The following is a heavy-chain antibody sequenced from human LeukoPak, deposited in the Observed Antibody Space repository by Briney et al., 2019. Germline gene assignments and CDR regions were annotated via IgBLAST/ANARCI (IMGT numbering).Heavy chain of an antibody. Sequence: ASVKVSSTPSGYTFTSYGISWVRQAPGQGLEWMGWISAYNGNTNYAQKLQGRVTMTTDTSTSTAYMELRSLRSDDTAVYYCARGPYSSSWYGGSVNNRFDPWGQGTLVTVSS. J-gene: IGHJ5*02. CDR1: GYTFTSYG. V-gene: IGHV1-18*01. CDR3: ARGPYSSSWYGGSVNNRFDP. D-gene: IGHD6-13*01. CDR2: ISAYNGNT.